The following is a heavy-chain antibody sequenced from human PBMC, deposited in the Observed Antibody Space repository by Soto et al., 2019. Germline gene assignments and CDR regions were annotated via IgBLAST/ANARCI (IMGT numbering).Heavy chain of an antibody. CDR3: ARDISDYYYGSRGPFDY. CDR1: RYTFTSYG. CDR2: ISAYNGKT. J-gene: IGHJ4*02. D-gene: IGHD3-22*01. Sequence: GASVKVSCKASRYTFTSYGISWVRQAPGQGLEWMGWISAYNGKTNFAQKFRGRVTMTTDKATSTAYMELRSLRSDDTAVYYCARDISDYYYGSRGPFDYRGQGTLVTVSS. V-gene: IGHV1-18*04.